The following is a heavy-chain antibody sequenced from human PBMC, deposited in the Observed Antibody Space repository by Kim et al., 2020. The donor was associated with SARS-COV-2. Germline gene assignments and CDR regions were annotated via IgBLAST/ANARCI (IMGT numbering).Heavy chain of an antibody. J-gene: IGHJ4*02. CDR3: AKDSYGSGSYYNGAEFDY. CDR2: ISGSGGST. Sequence: GGSLRLSCAASGFTFSSYAMSWVRQAPGKGLEWVSAISGSGGSTYYADSVKGRFTISRDNSKNTLYLQMNSLRAEDTAVYYCAKDSYGSGSYYNGAEFDYWGQGTLVTVSS. V-gene: IGHV3-23*01. D-gene: IGHD3-10*01. CDR1: GFTFSSYA.